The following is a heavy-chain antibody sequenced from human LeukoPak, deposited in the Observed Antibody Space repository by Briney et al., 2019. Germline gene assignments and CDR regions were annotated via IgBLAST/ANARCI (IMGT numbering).Heavy chain of an antibody. CDR2: MNPNSGNT. V-gene: IGHV1-8*01. D-gene: IGHD3-10*01. Sequence: ASVKVSCKASGYTFTSYDINWVRQATGQGLEWMGWMNPNSGNTGYAQKFQGRVTMTRNTSISTAYMELSSLRSEDTAVYYCARGRGSGSFYYSLWGGHYGMDVWGQGTTVTVSS. CDR3: ARGRGSGSFYYSLWGGHYGMDV. J-gene: IGHJ6*02. CDR1: GYTFTSYD.